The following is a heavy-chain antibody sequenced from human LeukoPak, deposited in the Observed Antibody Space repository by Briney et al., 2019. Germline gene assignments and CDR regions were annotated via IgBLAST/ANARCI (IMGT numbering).Heavy chain of an antibody. Sequence: GASVNVSCKASVYTFTRYYMHWVRQPPAQGLEGMGIIYSNGGSTTYPQVFQGRLTITRDMYTSTVYMEPSSQRSGDTLVYFFARDLRDCSGGSCYSNRDYGGQGTLVSVSS. CDR3: ARDLRDCSGGSCYSNRDY. CDR2: IYSNGGST. J-gene: IGHJ4*02. D-gene: IGHD2-15*01. CDR1: VYTFTRYY. V-gene: IGHV1-46*01.